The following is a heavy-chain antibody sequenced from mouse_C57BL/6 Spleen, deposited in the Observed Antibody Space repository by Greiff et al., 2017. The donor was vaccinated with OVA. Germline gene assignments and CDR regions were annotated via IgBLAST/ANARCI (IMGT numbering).Heavy chain of an antibody. CDR1: GFTFSSYA. V-gene: IGHV5-9-1*02. J-gene: IGHJ3*01. CDR3: TRDENFSWFAY. Sequence: EVHLVESGEGLVKPGGSLKLSCAASGFTFSSYAMSWVRQTPEKRLEWVAYISSGGDYIYYADTVKGRFTISRDNARNTLYLQMSSLKSEDTAMYYCTRDENFSWFAYWGQGTLVTVSA. CDR2: ISSGGDYI.